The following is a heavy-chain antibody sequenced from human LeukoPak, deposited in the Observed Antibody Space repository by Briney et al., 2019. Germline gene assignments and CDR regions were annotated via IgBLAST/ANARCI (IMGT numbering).Heavy chain of an antibody. V-gene: IGHV3-33*01. CDR3: ARDRTSRENDEKFDY. CDR1: GFIFSNYG. CDR2: IWHDGSNK. J-gene: IGHJ4*02. D-gene: IGHD2-2*01. Sequence: GGSLRLSCEASGFIFSNYGMHWVRQAPGKGLEGVAFIWHDGSNKYYADSVKGRFTISRDNSKNTLYVQMNSLRAEDTAIYCCARDRTSRENDEKFDYWGQGSLVTVSS.